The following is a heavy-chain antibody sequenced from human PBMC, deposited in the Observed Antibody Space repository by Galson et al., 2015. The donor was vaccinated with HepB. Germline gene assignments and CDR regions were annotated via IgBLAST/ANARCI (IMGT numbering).Heavy chain of an antibody. D-gene: IGHD3-16*01. V-gene: IGHV3-30*18. CDR3: AKDRLMLASYYFYYGMDV. J-gene: IGHJ6*02. Sequence: SLRLSCAASGFSFSEHGIHWVRQAPGKGLEWLAVVSYDGISKYYADYVKGRFTISRNNFENMAFLQMSSLRGEDTAVYYCAKDRLMLASYYFYYGMDVWGQGTTVIVSS. CDR2: VSYDGISK. CDR1: GFSFSEHG.